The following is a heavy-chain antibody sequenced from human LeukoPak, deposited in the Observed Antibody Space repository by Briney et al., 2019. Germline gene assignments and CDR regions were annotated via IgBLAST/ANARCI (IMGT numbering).Heavy chain of an antibody. CDR1: GYTFTDYW. Sequence: GESLKISCKGSGYTFTDYWIAWVRQMPGQGLEWMGIIYPGDSDTRYSPSFQGQVTISANKSTTTAYLQWSSLKASDTAMYFCARLADTTSWGQGTLVTVSS. D-gene: IGHD1-26*01. V-gene: IGHV5-51*01. J-gene: IGHJ5*02. CDR3: ARLADTTS. CDR2: IYPGDSDT.